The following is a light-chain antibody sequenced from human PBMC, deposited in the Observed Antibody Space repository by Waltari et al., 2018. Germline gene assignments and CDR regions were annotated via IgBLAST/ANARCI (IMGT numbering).Light chain of an antibody. CDR3: SSKTTRDTRL. Sequence: QSALTQPASVSGSPGQSITISCTGTSSNIGAYNAVSWYQQHPGKAPKVVIYDVHNRPSGVSNRFSGSMSGNTASLTISGLQTEDEADYYCSSKTTRDTRLFGGGTKLTAL. CDR2: DVH. CDR1: SSNIGAYNA. J-gene: IGLJ3*02. V-gene: IGLV2-14*03.